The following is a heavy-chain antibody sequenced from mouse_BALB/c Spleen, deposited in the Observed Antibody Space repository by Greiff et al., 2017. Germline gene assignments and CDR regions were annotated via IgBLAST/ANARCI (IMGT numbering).Heavy chain of an antibody. CDR2: ISSGGSYT. Sequence: VQLQQSGGGLVKPGGSLKLSCAASGFTFSSYAMSWVRQSPEKRLEWVAEISSGGSYTYYPDTVTGRFTISRDNAKNTLYLEMSSLRSEDTAMYYCARDGGTSFDYWGQGTTLTVSS. CDR3: ARDGGTSFDY. V-gene: IGHV5-9-4*01. CDR1: GFTFSSYA. D-gene: IGHD5-1*01. J-gene: IGHJ2*01.